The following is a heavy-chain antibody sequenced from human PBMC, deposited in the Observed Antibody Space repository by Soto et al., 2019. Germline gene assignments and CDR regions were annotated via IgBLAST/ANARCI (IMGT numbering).Heavy chain of an antibody. Sequence: GGSLRLSCAASGFTFRDYGMHWVRQAPGKGLEWVALISYDGIKKYYADSVKGRFTISRDNSKNTLFLQMNSLIAEDTAVYYCARADKVVDGYNYLGNWGQGTLVTVSS. J-gene: IGHJ4*02. CDR1: GFTFRDYG. D-gene: IGHD5-12*01. CDR3: ARADKVVDGYNYLGN. CDR2: ISYDGIKK. V-gene: IGHV3-30*03.